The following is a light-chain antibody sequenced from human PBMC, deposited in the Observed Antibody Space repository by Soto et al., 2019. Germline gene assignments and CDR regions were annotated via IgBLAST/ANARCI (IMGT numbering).Light chain of an antibody. V-gene: IGKV3-11*01. Sequence: EIVLTQSPATLSLSPGEGATLSCRASQSVSSYLAWYQQKPGQAPRLLIYDASNRATGIPARFSGSGSGTDLTLTISSLEPEDFAVYYCQQRSNLPPTFGQGTRLEIK. CDR1: QSVSSY. CDR2: DAS. CDR3: QQRSNLPPT. J-gene: IGKJ5*01.